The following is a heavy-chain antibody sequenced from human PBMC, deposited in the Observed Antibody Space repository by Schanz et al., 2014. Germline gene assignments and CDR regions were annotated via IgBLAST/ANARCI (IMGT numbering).Heavy chain of an antibody. CDR2: INGGGETT. Sequence: QVHLVESGGGLVKPGGSLRLSCAASGFTFSDYYMTWIRQAPGKGLEWVSYINGGGETTYYADSVRGRFTISRDNAKNSLFLQMNSLRAEDTALYYCTRDRAYHSFDYWGQGTLVTVSS. V-gene: IGHV3-11*04. CDR3: TRDRAYHSFDY. D-gene: IGHD1-26*01. J-gene: IGHJ4*02. CDR1: GFTFSDYY.